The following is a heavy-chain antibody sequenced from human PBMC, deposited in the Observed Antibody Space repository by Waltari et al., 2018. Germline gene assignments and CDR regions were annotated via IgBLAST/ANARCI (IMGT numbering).Heavy chain of an antibody. D-gene: IGHD1-1*01. CDR1: GFTFSSYE. CDR3: AREWKRSFDY. Sequence: EVQLVESGGGLVQPGGSLRLSCAASGFTFSSYEMNWVRQVPGKGLECVSYISSSGSTIYYADSVKGRFTISRDNAKNSLYLQMNSLRAEDTAVYYCAREWKRSFDYWGQGTLVTVSS. V-gene: IGHV3-48*03. J-gene: IGHJ4*02. CDR2: ISSSGSTI.